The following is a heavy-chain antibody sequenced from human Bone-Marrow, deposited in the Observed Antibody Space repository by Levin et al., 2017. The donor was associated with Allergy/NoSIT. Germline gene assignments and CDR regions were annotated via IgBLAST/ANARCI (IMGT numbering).Heavy chain of an antibody. CDR2: ISYDGGNK. Sequence: PGESLKISCAASGFTFNIYGMHWVRQAPGKGLEWVAVISYDGGNKYYADSVKGRFTISRDNSRNTLYLEMNSLGAEDTAVYYCAKAYYSSGSYAYFDHWGQGTLVTVSS. CDR1: GFTFNIYG. CDR3: AKAYYSSGSYAYFDH. J-gene: IGHJ4*02. D-gene: IGHD3-10*01. V-gene: IGHV3-30*18.